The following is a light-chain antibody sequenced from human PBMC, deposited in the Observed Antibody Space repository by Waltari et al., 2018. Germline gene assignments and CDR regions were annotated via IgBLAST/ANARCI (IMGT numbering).Light chain of an antibody. V-gene: IGKV3-15*01. CDR3: ELYDSSPPGYT. J-gene: IGKJ2*01. CDR2: GSS. Sequence: DTVMTQSPATLSVSPGEGATLSCRASQTTYTNLAWYQQKPGQVPRLLIYGSSTRATGIPARFSGSGSGTEFTLTISSLQSEDFAVYYCELYDSSPPGYTFGQGTKLEI. CDR1: QTTYTN.